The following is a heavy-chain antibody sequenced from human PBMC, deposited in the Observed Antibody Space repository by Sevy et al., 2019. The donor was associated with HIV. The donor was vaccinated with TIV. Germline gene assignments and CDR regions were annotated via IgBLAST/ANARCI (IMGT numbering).Heavy chain of an antibody. V-gene: IGHV3-23*01. D-gene: IGHD2-8*01. CDR2: LSFGCGKI. J-gene: IGHJ4*02. CDR1: GFAFYDYS. Sequence: GGSLRLSCAASGFAFYDYSMSWIRQAPGKGLEWVATLSFGCGKINYADSVKGRFTISRDNSMNSFYLQMDNLRVEDTALYYCAREGCIRPHDYWGQGTRVTVSS. CDR3: AREGCIRPHDY.